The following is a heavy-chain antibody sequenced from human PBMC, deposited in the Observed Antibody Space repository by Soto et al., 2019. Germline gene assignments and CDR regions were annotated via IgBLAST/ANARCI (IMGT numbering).Heavy chain of an antibody. CDR1: GGSFSGYY. Sequence: PSETLSLTCAVYGGSFSGYYWSWIRQPPGKGLEWIGEINHSGSTNYNPSLKSRVTISVDTSKNQFPLKLSSVTAADTAVYYCAVLGPRFGHTAAAGTKAFDYWGKGTLVTVS. CDR3: AVLGPRFGHTAAAGTKAFDY. V-gene: IGHV4-34*01. D-gene: IGHD6-13*01. J-gene: IGHJ4*02. CDR2: INHSGST.